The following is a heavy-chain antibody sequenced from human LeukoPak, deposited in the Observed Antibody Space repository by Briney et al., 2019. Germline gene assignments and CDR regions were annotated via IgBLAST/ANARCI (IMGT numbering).Heavy chain of an antibody. V-gene: IGHV3-7*01. CDR1: GFIFSSYW. Sequence: GGSLRLSCAASGFIFSSYWMSWVRQAPGKGLEWVANISQDGSEKYYVDSVKGRFTISRDNAKNSLYLQMNSLRAEDTAVYYCARDHAFSYYYYYMDVWGKGTTVTVSS. J-gene: IGHJ6*03. D-gene: IGHD3-3*01. CDR3: ARDHAFSYYYYYMDV. CDR2: ISQDGSEK.